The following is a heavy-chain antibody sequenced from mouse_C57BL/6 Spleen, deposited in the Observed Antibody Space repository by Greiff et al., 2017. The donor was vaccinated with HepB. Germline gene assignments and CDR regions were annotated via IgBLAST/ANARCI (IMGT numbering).Heavy chain of an antibody. D-gene: IGHD1-1*01. CDR1: GYTFTSYW. V-gene: IGHV1-7*01. J-gene: IGHJ1*03. CDR2: INPSSGYT. Sequence: VQLQQSGAELAKPGASVKLSCTASGYTFTSYWMHWVKQRPGQGLEWIGYINPSSGYTKYNQKFKDKATLTADKSSSTAYMQLSSLTYEDSAVYYCARRVTTVGWYFDVWGTGTTVTVSS. CDR3: ARRVTTVGWYFDV.